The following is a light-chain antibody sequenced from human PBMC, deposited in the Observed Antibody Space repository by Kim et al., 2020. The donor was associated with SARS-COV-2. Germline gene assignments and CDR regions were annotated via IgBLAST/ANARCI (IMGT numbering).Light chain of an antibody. CDR1: NLRYRS. CDR2: QGR. CDR3: HAWDSSFVV. J-gene: IGLJ2*01. V-gene: IGLV3-1*01. Sequence: SVSPEQTASITLSGPNLRYRSACCYNHKPRQSPVLAIYQGRIRPSGIPEQFSASISWNPATLTLTGTHAMNEADYYSHAWDSSFVVFGGGTQLTVL.